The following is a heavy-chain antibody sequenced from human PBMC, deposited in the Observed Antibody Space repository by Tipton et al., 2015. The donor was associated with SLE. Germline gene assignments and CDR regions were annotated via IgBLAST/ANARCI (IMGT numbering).Heavy chain of an antibody. D-gene: IGHD2-8*01. CDR1: GYTLTNYG. CDR2: ISAYDGKT. Sequence: QVQLVQSGAEVKKPGASVKVSCKASGYTLTNYGFNWVRQAPGQGLEWMGWISAYDGKTNYGQKFKGRVTMTTDTSTRTAYMELRSLRSDDTAVYYCARVGYCTTGVCPPYFDYWGQGSRITVSS. J-gene: IGHJ4*02. V-gene: IGHV1-18*01. CDR3: ARVGYCTTGVCPPYFDY.